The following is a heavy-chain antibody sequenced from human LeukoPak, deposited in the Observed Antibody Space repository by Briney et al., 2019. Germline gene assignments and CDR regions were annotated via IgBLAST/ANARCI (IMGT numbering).Heavy chain of an antibody. CDR3: ARDKAHCSTTSCYSAFDI. V-gene: IGHV4-61*02. Sequence: SETLSLTCTVSGGSISSGGYYWTWVRQPAGKGLEWIGRLHTSGSTNYNPSLKSRVSISVDTSENQFSLKLSSVTAADTALYYCARDKAHCSTTSCYSAFDIWGQGTMVTVSS. CDR1: GGSISSGGYY. D-gene: IGHD2-2*01. J-gene: IGHJ3*02. CDR2: LHTSGST.